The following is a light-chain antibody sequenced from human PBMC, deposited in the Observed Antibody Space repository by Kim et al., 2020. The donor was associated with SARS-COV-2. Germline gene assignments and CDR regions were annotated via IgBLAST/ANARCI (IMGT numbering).Light chain of an antibody. CDR1: QAIGNY. CDR2: AAS. J-gene: IGKJ1*01. V-gene: IGKV1-9*01. Sequence: ASVGDRVTITCRASQAIGNYLAWDQQDPGKAPKLRIYAASTLQTGVPSRFSGSGSRTEFTLTISSLQPEDFTTYSCQQYNVLPRTFGQGTKVDIK. CDR3: QQYNVLPRT.